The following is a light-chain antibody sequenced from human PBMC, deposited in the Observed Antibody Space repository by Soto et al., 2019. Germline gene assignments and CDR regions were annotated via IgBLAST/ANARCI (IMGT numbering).Light chain of an antibody. CDR1: SSDVGGYNY. V-gene: IGLV2-14*01. Sequence: QSVLTQPASVSGSPGQSITISYTGTSSDVGGYNYVSWYQQHPGKAPKLMIYEVSNRPSGVSNRFSGSKSGNTASLAISGLQAEDEADYYCSSYTSSSTSVFGTGTKVTVL. CDR2: EVS. CDR3: SSYTSSSTSV. J-gene: IGLJ1*01.